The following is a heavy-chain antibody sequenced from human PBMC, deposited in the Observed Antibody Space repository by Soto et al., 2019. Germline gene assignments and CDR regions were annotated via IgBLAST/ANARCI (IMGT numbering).Heavy chain of an antibody. CDR2: VKSKADGETS. Sequence: EVQLLESGGGLVQPGGSLRLSCAGSGYTHTFNTYAMSWVRQAPGKGLEWVGRVKSKADGETSDYDVSVKDRFTISRDDSKNPLYLQMSSLRIDDTGVYFCASGDWSHDYYHAMDVCGQGTKVTVSS. V-gene: IGHV3-15*01. D-gene: IGHD1-1*01. J-gene: IGHJ6*02. CDR3: ASGDWSHDYYHAMDV. CDR1: GYTHTFNTY.